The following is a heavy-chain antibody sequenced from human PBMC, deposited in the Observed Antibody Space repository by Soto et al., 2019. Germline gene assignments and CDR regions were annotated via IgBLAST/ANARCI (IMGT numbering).Heavy chain of an antibody. CDR3: ARDSRLPGFGLLIHAFDM. CDR1: GFTFSSYG. J-gene: IGHJ3*02. Sequence: PGGSLRLSCAASGFTFSSYGMHWVRQAPGKGLEWVAVIWYDGSNKYYADSVKGRFTISRDNSKNTLYLQMNSLRAEDTAVYYCARDSRLPGFGLLIHAFDMWGQGTMVTVSS. D-gene: IGHD3-3*01. V-gene: IGHV3-33*01. CDR2: IWYDGSNK.